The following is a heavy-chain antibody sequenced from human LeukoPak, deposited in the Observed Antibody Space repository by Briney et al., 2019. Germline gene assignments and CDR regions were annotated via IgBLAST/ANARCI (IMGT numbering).Heavy chain of an antibody. CDR1: GGTFSSYA. CDR3: ARDNYYYDSSGYYYTTFDY. Sequence: SVKVSCKASGGTFSSYAIRWVRQAPGQGLEWMGRIIPILGIANYAQKFQGRVTITADKSTSTAYMELSSLRSEDTAVYYCARDNYYYDSSGYYYTTFDYWGQGTLVTVSS. V-gene: IGHV1-69*04. J-gene: IGHJ4*02. CDR2: IIPILGIA. D-gene: IGHD3-22*01.